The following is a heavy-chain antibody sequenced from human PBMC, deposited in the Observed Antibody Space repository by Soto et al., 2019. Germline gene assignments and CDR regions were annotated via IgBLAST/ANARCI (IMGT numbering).Heavy chain of an antibody. CDR2: IKQDGSEK. CDR1: GFTFSSYW. V-gene: IGHV3-7*05. J-gene: IGHJ4*02. D-gene: IGHD3-9*01. CDR3: ARDTVYYDILTGHDY. Sequence: GGSLRLSCAASGFTFSSYWMSWVRQAPGKGLEWVANIKQDGSEKYYVDSVKGRFTISRDNAKNSLYLQMNSLRAEDTAVYYCARDTVYYDILTGHDYWGQGTLVTVSS.